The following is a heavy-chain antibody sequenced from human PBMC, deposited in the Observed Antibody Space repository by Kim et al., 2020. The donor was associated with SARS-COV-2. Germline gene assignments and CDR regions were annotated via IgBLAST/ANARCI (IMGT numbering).Heavy chain of an antibody. J-gene: IGHJ4*02. V-gene: IGHV4-34*01. D-gene: IGHD3-9*01. CDR2: INHSGST. CDR1: GGSFSGYY. Sequence: SETLSLTCAVYGGSFSGYYWSWIRQPPGKGLEWIGEINHSGSTNYNPSLKSRVTISVDTSKNQFSLKRSSVTAADTAVYYCARIPPLRYFDWSRGYFDYWGQGTLVTVSS. CDR3: ARIPPLRYFDWSRGYFDY.